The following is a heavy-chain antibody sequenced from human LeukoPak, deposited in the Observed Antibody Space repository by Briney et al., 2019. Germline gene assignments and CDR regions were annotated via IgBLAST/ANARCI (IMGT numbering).Heavy chain of an antibody. J-gene: IGHJ4*02. D-gene: IGHD1-26*01. CDR1: GGSISSYY. Sequence: SETLSLTCTVSGGSISSYYWSWIRQPPGKGLEWIGYIYYSGSTNYNPSLKSRVTISVDTSKNQFSLKLSSVTAADTAVYYCARAASMVRLSGSYAREFDYWGQGTLVTVSS. V-gene: IGHV4-59*01. CDR2: IYYSGST. CDR3: ARAASMVRLSGSYAREFDY.